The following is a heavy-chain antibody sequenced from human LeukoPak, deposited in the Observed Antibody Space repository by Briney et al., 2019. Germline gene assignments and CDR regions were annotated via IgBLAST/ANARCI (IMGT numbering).Heavy chain of an antibody. J-gene: IGHJ4*02. Sequence: PGGSLRLSCAASGFTFSSYEMNWVRQAPGKGLEWVSYISSSGTTIYYADSVKGRFTVSRDNAKNSLYLQMNSLRAEDTAVYYCVKGIVAANTNYFDYWGQGTLVTVSS. D-gene: IGHD6-13*01. CDR1: GFTFSSYE. V-gene: IGHV3-48*03. CDR2: ISSSGTTI. CDR3: VKGIVAANTNYFDY.